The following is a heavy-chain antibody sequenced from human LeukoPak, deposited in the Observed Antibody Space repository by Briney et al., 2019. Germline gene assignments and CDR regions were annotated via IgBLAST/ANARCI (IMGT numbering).Heavy chain of an antibody. Sequence: GASVKVSCKASGYTFTVYYIHWVRQAPGQGLEWMVWINPNSGGTNYAQNFQGRVTMTRDTSISTAYMELSRLRSDDTAVYYCARVISGSLYYWGQGTLVTVSS. D-gene: IGHD1-26*01. CDR2: INPNSGGT. CDR1: GYTFTVYY. V-gene: IGHV1-2*02. J-gene: IGHJ4*02. CDR3: ARVISGSLYY.